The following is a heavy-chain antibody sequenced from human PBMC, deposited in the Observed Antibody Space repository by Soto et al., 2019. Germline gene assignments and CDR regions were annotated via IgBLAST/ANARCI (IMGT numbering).Heavy chain of an antibody. V-gene: IGHV4-31*03. J-gene: IGHJ6*02. Sequence: QVQLQEPGPGLVKPSQTLSLTCTVSGGSISSGAYYWTWLRQHPGKGLDWFGTIYYSGSTSSNSSLKGRLTMSVDTSKNASSLRLCSGTAADTAVYYFAGDGGDLLGWGVWGRGTTVSVSS. CDR2: IYYSGST. D-gene: IGHD2-21*01. CDR1: GGSISSGAYY. CDR3: AGDGGDLLGWGV.